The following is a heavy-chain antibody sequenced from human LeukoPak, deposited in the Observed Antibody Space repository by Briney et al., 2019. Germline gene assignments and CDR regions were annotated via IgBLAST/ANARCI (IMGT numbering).Heavy chain of an antibody. D-gene: IGHD3-10*01. CDR1: VFTFSSYA. CDR2: ISGSGGST. J-gene: IGHJ4*02. V-gene: IGHV3-23*01. Sequence: GGSLRLSCAASVFTFSSYAMSWVRQAPGKGLEWVSAISGSGGSTYYADSVKGRFTISRDNSKNTLYLQMNSLRAEDTAVYYCAKNPMVRGVILPSYFDYWGQGTLVTVSS. CDR3: AKNPMVRGVILPSYFDY.